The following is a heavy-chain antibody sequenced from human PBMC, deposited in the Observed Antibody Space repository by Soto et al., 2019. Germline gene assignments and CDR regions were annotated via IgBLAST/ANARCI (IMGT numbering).Heavy chain of an antibody. Sequence: PGESLKISCKASGYSFPGYWIGWVRQMPGKGLEWMGIIYPDNSNTRYNPSFQGQVTISADKSISTAYLQWSSLKASDTAIYYCARQAAAVATVPLLYIDLWGQGTLVTVSS. CDR3: ARQAAAVATVPLLYIDL. CDR1: GYSFPGYW. J-gene: IGHJ5*02. V-gene: IGHV5-51*01. CDR2: IYPDNSNT. D-gene: IGHD1-1*01.